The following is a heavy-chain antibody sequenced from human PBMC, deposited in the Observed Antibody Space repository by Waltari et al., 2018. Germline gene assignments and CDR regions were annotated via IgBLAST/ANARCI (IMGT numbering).Heavy chain of an antibody. J-gene: IGHJ4*02. D-gene: IGHD4-17*01. CDR3: ARHLDYGDSNRGYLDF. CDR1: GYSFSSYW. Sequence: EVQLVQSGAEVKKPGESLRISCQGSGYSFSSYWIGWVRQMPGKGLEWMGILYPGDPDTRYSPSLQGQVTLSADKSIDTAYLQWSSLKASDTAIYYCARHLDYGDSNRGYLDFWGQGTLVTVSS. CDR2: LYPGDPDT. V-gene: IGHV5-51*01.